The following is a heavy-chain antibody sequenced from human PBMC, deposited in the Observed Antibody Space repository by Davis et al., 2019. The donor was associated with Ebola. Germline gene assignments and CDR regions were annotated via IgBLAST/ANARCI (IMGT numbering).Heavy chain of an antibody. Sequence: ASVTVSRKASGYPFTSYGISWVRQSPRQGFEWMGWISAYNGKTNYVQKLQGRVPMTTDTSTTTVYMELRSLTSDDTAVYYCARGLYGDYLRDYWGQGTLVTVSS. CDR3: ARGLYGDYLRDY. CDR2: ISAYNGKT. D-gene: IGHD4-17*01. J-gene: IGHJ4*02. CDR1: GYPFTSYG. V-gene: IGHV1-18*01.